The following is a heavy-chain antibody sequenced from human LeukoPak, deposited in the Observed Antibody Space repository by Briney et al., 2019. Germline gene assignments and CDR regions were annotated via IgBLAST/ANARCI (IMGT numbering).Heavy chain of an antibody. Sequence: LEWMGWISAYNGNTNYAQKLQGRVTMTTDTSTSTAYMELRSLRSDDTAVYYCASLDPYGPWGQGTLVTVSS. J-gene: IGHJ5*02. D-gene: IGHD3-10*01. CDR2: ISAYNGNT. V-gene: IGHV1-18*01. CDR3: ASLDPYGP.